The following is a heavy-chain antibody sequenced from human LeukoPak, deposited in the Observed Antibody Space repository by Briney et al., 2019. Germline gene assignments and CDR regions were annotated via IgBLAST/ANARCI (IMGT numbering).Heavy chain of an antibody. D-gene: IGHD2-8*01. V-gene: IGHV3-64*01. J-gene: IGHJ6*02. CDR3: VRANSIHNYHYGIDV. Sequence: GGSLRLSCAASGFTFSDFAMLCLRQAPGKGLEYVSTISSNGISPYYANSVKGRFTISRDNSKNTLYLQIGSLRADDTAVYYCVRANSIHNYHYGIDVWGHGTTVTVSS. CDR1: GFTFSDFA. CDR2: ISSNGISP.